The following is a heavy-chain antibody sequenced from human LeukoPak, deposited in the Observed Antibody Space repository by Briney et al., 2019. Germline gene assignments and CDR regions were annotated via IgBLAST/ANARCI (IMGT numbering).Heavy chain of an antibody. CDR3: ARDRRLDSGRYFDY. D-gene: IGHD5-12*01. V-gene: IGHV4-39*07. CDR1: GGSISSGDYY. J-gene: IGHJ4*02. CDR2: IYYGGTP. Sequence: PSETLSLTCTVSGGSISSGDYYWSWIRQSPGKGLEWMGNIYYGGTPYYNPSLKSRVAMSVDTSKNQFSLKLTSVTAADTAVYYCARDRRLDSGRYFDYWGQGALVTVSS.